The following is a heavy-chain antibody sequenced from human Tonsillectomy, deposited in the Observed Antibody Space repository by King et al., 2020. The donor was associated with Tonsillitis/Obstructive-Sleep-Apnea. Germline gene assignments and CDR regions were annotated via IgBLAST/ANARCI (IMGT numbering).Heavy chain of an antibody. CDR1: GYTFIGYH. J-gene: IGHJ4*02. CDR2: INPNGGGT. CDR3: ATQCGGYAILLPGF. V-gene: IGHV1-2*06. D-gene: IGHD3-9*01. Sequence: AQLVQSGAEVKKPGASVKVSCKASGYTFIGYHIHWVRQAPGQGLEWMGRINPNGGGTNYVERFQDRLTLTTDTSTSTAYLELSRLSSDDTAVYYCATQCGGYAILLPGFWGQGSLVIVAS.